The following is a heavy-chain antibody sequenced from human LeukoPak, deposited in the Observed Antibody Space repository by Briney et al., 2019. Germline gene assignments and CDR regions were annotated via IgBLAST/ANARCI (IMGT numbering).Heavy chain of an antibody. CDR3: ARGALRYFDWTYFDY. V-gene: IGHV1-2*02. CDR1: GYTFTGYY. CDR2: INPNSGGT. Sequence: GASVKVSCKASGYTFTGYYMHWVRQAPGQGLEWMGWINPNSGGTNYAQKFQGRVTMTRDTSISTAYMELSRLRSDDTAVYYCARGALRYFDWTYFDYWGQGTLVTVSS. D-gene: IGHD3-9*01. J-gene: IGHJ4*02.